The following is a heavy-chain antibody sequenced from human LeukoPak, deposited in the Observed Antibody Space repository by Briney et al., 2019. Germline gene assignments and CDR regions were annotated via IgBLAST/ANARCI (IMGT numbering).Heavy chain of an antibody. V-gene: IGHV4-34*01. CDR1: GGSFSGYY. CDR2: INHSGST. J-gene: IGHJ4*02. Sequence: NSSETLSLTCAVYGGSFSGYYWSWIRQPPGKGLEWIGEINHSGSTNYNPSLKSRVTISVDTSKNQFSLKLSSVTAADTAVYYCARDHPDSSGWYAGDYWGQGTLVTVSS. CDR3: ARDHPDSSGWYAGDY. D-gene: IGHD6-19*01.